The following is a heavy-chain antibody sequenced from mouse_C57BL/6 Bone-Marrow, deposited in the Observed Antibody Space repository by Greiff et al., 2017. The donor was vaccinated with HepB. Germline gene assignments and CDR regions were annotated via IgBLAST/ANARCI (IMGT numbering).Heavy chain of an antibody. CDR2: INPYNGGT. V-gene: IGHV1-19*01. CDR1: GYTFTDYY. J-gene: IGHJ1*03. Sequence: VQLQQSGPVLVKPGASVKMSCKASGYTFTDYYMNWVKQSHGKSLEWIGVINPYNGGTSYNQKFKGKATLTVDKSSSTAYMELNSLTSEDSAVYYCARWRWLLWYFDVWGTGTTVTVSS. CDR3: ARWRWLLWYFDV. D-gene: IGHD2-3*01.